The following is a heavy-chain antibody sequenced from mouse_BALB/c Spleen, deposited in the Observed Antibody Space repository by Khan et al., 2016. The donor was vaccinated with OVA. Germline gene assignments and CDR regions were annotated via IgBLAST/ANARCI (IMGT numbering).Heavy chain of an antibody. J-gene: IGHJ3*01. CDR2: IYPGDGDT. Sequence: QVQLQQSGAELARPGASVKLSCKASGYTFTSYWMQWVKQRPGQGLEWIGAIYPGDGDTRYTQKFKGKATLTVDKSSSTAYMQLSSLASEDSAVYCCARDYYGNYGVAYWGQGTLVTVSA. V-gene: IGHV1-87*01. CDR1: GYTFTSYW. CDR3: ARDYYGNYGVAY. D-gene: IGHD2-1*01.